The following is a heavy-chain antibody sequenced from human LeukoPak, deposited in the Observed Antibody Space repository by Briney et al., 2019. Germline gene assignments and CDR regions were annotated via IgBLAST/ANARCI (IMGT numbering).Heavy chain of an antibody. V-gene: IGHV3-21*01. CDR3: ASSSYYYDSGSYFPLYYFDY. CDR1: GFTFSSYT. D-gene: IGHD3-10*01. Sequence: GGSLRLSCAASGFTFSSYTMHWVRQAPGKGLEWVSSISSGSSYIYYADSVKGRFTISRDNAKNSLYLQMNSLRAEDTAVYYCASSSYYYDSGSYFPLYYFDYWGQGTLVTVSS. J-gene: IGHJ4*02. CDR2: ISSGSSYI.